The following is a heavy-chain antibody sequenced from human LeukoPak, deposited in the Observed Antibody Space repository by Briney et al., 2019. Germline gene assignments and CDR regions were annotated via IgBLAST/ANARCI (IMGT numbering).Heavy chain of an antibody. Sequence: SETLSLTCTVSGGSISSSHWWSWVRQPPGKGLEWIGEIYHSGSINYNPSLKSRVTISIDKSKNQFSLKLTSVAAADTAMYYCAQIWGYWGQGTLVTVSS. CDR3: AQIWGY. CDR1: GGSISSSHW. CDR2: IYHSGSI. V-gene: IGHV4-4*02. D-gene: IGHD3-16*01. J-gene: IGHJ4*02.